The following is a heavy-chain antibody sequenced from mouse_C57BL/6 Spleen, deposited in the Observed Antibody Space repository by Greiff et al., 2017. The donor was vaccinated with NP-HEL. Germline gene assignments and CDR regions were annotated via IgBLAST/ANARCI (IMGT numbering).Heavy chain of an antibody. V-gene: IGHV1-18*01. CDR3: ARNSNYVNYYAMDY. J-gene: IGHJ4*01. CDR2: INPNNGGT. Sequence: EVQLQQSGPELVKPGASVKIPCKASGYTFTDYNMDWVKQSHGKSLEWIGDINPNNGGTIYNQKFKGKATLTVDKSSSTAYMELRSLTSEDTAVYYCARNSNYVNYYAMDYWGQGTSVTVSS. CDR1: GYTFTDYN. D-gene: IGHD2-5*01.